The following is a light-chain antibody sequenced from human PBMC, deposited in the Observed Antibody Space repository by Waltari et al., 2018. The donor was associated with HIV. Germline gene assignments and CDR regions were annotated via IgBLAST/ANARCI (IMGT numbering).Light chain of an antibody. J-gene: IGLJ2*01. CDR2: YDD. Sequence: QSVLTQPPSVSEAPRPRVTIPCSGSSSNIGNNAVNWYQQLPGKPPKLLIYYDDLLASVVSDRFSGSKSGTSASLAISGLQSEDESDYYCAAWDDSLNGVVFGGGTKLTVL. V-gene: IGLV1-36*01. CDR1: SSNIGNNA. CDR3: AAWDDSLNGVV.